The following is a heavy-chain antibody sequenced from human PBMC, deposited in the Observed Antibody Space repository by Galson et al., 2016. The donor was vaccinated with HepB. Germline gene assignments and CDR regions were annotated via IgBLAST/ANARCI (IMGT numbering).Heavy chain of an antibody. V-gene: IGHV3-7*01. J-gene: IGHJ4*02. CDR3: VRSTFS. Sequence: PLRLSCAAAGFTFSDYWMIWVRQAPGKGLECVAIIKEDGSYKDYADSVKGRFTISRDNAKNSVFLQMNSLRGEDTAVYYCVRSTFSWGQGTLVTVSS. CDR2: IKEDGSYK. CDR1: GFTFSDYW.